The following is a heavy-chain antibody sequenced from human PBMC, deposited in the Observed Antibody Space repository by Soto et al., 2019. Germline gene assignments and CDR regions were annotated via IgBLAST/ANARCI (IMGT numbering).Heavy chain of an antibody. CDR1: GFTFDTYT. CDR3: ARGSASKSGHLWYFDL. D-gene: IGHD2-8*02. J-gene: IGHJ2*01. V-gene: IGHV3-21*01. Sequence: EVQVVESGGGLVKPGGSLRLSCTASGFTFDTYTMNWLRLAPGRGLEWVSSISATTTYKYYAASVEGRFTISRDNAKNSLYLQTNSLGAEDTAVYYCARGSASKSGHLWYFDLWGRGTLVTVSS. CDR2: ISATTTYK.